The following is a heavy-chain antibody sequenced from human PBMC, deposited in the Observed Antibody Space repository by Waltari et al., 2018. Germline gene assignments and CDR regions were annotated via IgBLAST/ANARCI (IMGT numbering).Heavy chain of an antibody. D-gene: IGHD7-27*01. CDR1: FSAYV. Sequence: FSAYVMSWGRQALGKGLEWVSIIRDGSGIINYADSVKGRFTISRDNAKNTLYLQMNSLRAEDTAVYYCARGSGVDSWGQGTMVTISS. CDR2: IRDGSGII. CDR3: ARGSGVDS. V-gene: IGHV3-23*01. J-gene: IGHJ4*02.